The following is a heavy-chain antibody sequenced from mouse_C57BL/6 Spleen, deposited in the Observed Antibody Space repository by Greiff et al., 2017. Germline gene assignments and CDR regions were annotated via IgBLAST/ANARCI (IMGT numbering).Heavy chain of an antibody. CDR1: GFSFTSYG. V-gene: IGHV2-6-1*01. CDR2: IWSDGST. Sequence: VHLVESGPGLVAPSQSLSITCTVSGFSFTSYGVHWVRQPPGKGLEWLVVIWSDGSTTSNSALKSRLGIIQDNSKSQVILKMNSLQTDDTDRYYCARQGPRGAIDYWGQGTSVTVSS. J-gene: IGHJ4*01. CDR3: ARQGPRGAIDY.